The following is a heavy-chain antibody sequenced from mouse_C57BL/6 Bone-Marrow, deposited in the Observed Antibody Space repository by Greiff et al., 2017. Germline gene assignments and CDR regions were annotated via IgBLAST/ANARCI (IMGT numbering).Heavy chain of an antibody. D-gene: IGHD2-4*01. CDR3: ARNDYDGFAD. CDR2: IYPRSGNT. V-gene: IGHV1-81*01. CDR1: GYTFTSYG. J-gene: IGHJ3*01. Sequence: VQLQQSGAELARPGASVKLSCKASGYTFTSYGISWVKQRTGQGLEWIGEIYPRSGNTYYNEKFKGKATLTADKSSSIAYMELRSLTSEDSAVYFCARNDYDGFADWGQGTLVTVSA.